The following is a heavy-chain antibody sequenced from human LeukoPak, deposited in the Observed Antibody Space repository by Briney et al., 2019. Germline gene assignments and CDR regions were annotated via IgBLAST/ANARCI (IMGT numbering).Heavy chain of an antibody. J-gene: IGHJ4*02. V-gene: IGHV4-39*07. Sequence: SETLSLTCTISDDSISNNRYFWAWIRQPPGKGLEWIGSICHSGSTYYNPSLKSRVTISVDTSKNQFSLKLSSVTAADTAVYYCARRGYYGSGSYQHWGQGTLVTVSS. D-gene: IGHD3-10*01. CDR3: ARRGYYGSGSYQH. CDR2: ICHSGST. CDR1: DDSISNNRYF.